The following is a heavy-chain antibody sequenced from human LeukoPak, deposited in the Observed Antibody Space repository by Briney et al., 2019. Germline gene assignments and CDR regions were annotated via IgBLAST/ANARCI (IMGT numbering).Heavy chain of an antibody. Sequence: ASVKFSCKVSGYTLTELSMHWVRQAPGKGLEWMGGFDPEDGEAIYAQKFQGRVTMTEDTSTDTAYMELSSLRSEDTAVYYCATFKEVYDSSGFYWGQGTLVTVSS. J-gene: IGHJ4*02. CDR2: FDPEDGEA. V-gene: IGHV1-24*01. D-gene: IGHD3-22*01. CDR1: GYTLTELS. CDR3: ATFKEVYDSSGFY.